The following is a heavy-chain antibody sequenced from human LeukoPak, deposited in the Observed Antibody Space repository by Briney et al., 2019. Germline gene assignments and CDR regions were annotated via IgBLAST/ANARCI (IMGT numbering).Heavy chain of an antibody. J-gene: IGHJ4*02. D-gene: IGHD4-17*01. V-gene: IGHV4-34*01. Sequence: GSLRLSCAASGFTFSSYGMHWVRQAPGKGLEWIGEINHSGSTNYNPSLKSRVTISVDTSKNQFSLKLSSVTAADTAVYYCARDRDGDYRLDYWGQGTLVTVSS. CDR1: GFTFSSYG. CDR3: ARDRDGDYRLDY. CDR2: INHSGST.